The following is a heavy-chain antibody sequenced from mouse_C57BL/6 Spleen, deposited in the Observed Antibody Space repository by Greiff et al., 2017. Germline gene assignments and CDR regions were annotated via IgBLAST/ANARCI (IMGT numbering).Heavy chain of an antibody. CDR3: ARNYGDAMDY. CDR1: GYTFTSYW. CDR2: IDPSDSYT. D-gene: IGHD1-1*01. Sequence: QVQLQQPGAELVKPGASVKLSCKASGYTFTSYWMQWVKQRPGQGLEWIGEIDPSDSYTNYNQKFKGKATVTVDTSSSTAYMQLSSLTSEDSAVYYCARNYGDAMDYWGQGTSVTVSA. V-gene: IGHV1-50*01. J-gene: IGHJ4*01.